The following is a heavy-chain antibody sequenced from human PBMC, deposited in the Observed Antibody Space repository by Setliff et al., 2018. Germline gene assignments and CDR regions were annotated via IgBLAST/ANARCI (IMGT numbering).Heavy chain of an antibody. CDR2: ISSSGAT. V-gene: IGHV4-39*01. J-gene: IGHJ4*02. CDR3: AREGRWDYNYPIY. CDR1: DDSFYSDYYF. D-gene: IGHD5-12*01. Sequence: PSETLSLTCSVSDDSFYSDYYFWGRIRQPPGKGLEWIATISSSGATNYNSSLKSRVTLSRDVAKRQFALNLRSVTAVDTAVYYCAREGRWDYNYPIYWGQGILVTVSS.